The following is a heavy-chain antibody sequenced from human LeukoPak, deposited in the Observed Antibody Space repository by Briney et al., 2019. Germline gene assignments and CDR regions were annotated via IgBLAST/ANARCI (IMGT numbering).Heavy chain of an antibody. CDR3: AREYSGSYFGAFDI. D-gene: IGHD1-26*01. J-gene: IGHJ3*02. CDR2: ISSSSGYI. V-gene: IGHV3-21*01. CDR1: GFTFDDHG. Sequence: GGSLRLSCAASGFTFDDHGMNWVRQAPGKGLEWVSSISSSSGYIYYADSVKGRFTISRDNAKNSLYLQMNSLRAEDTAVYYCAREYSGSYFGAFDIWGQGTMVTVSS.